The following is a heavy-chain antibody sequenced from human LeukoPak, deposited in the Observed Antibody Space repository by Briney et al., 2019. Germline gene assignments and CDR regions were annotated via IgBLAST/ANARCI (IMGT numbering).Heavy chain of an antibody. CDR3: ATCKYSSETGSTDY. D-gene: IGHD6-19*01. CDR1: GGSISGYY. CDR2: IYYSGST. Sequence: PSETLSLTCTVSGGSISGYYWSWIRQPPGKGLEWIGYIYYSGSTNYNPSLKSRVTISVDTSKNQFSLKLSSVTAADTAVYYCATCKYSSETGSTDYWGQGTLVTVSS. J-gene: IGHJ4*02. V-gene: IGHV4-59*08.